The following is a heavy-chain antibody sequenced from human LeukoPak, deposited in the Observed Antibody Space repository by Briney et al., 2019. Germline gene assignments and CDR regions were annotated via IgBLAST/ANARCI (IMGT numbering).Heavy chain of an antibody. CDR1: GITFSNYS. V-gene: IGHV3-23*01. J-gene: IGHJ4*02. CDR3: AGRPTGYSSGYIH. CDR2: ISGSAHKI. D-gene: IGHD5-18*01. Sequence: GGSLRLSCLASGITFSNYSVSWVRQAPEKGLDWVSVISGSAHKIRYADSVKGRFTISRDNSENIVYLQMNNLRVEDTAVYYCAGRPTGYSSGYIHWGQGTLVTVSS.